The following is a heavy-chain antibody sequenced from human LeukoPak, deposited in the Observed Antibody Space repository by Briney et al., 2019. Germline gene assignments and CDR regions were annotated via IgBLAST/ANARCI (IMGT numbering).Heavy chain of an antibody. CDR1: GGSFSGYY. CDR3: ETSSSATIDYFYDYIDV. Sequence: SETLSLTRSVDGGSFSGYYWSWIRQPPGKGLEWIGEINHSGNTNYNPSLKSRVTISGDTSKNQFSLKPSSVTAADTAVYYCETSSSATIDYFYDYIDVWGKGTTVTVSS. CDR2: INHSGNT. V-gene: IGHV4-34*01. D-gene: IGHD2-15*01. J-gene: IGHJ6*03.